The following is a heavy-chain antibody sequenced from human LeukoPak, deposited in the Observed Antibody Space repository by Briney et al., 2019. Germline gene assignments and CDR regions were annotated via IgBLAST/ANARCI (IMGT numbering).Heavy chain of an antibody. CDR1: GYTLTELS. CDR3: ATVRYVWGSYRSNWIDP. Sequence: ASVKVSCKVSGYTLTELSMHWVRQAPGKGLEWMGGFDPEDGETIYAQKFQGRVTMTEDTSTDTAYMELSSLRSEDTAVYYCATVRYVWGSYRSNWIDPWGQGTLVTVSS. D-gene: IGHD3-16*02. J-gene: IGHJ5*02. CDR2: FDPEDGET. V-gene: IGHV1-24*01.